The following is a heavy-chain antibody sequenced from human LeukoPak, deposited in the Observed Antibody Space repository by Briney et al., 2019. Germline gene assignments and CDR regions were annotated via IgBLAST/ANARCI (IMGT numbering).Heavy chain of an antibody. Sequence: PGGSLRLSCAASGFTFDDYAMHWVRQAPGKGLEWVSGISWNSGSIGYADSVKGRFTISRDNAKNSLYLQMNSLRAEDTALYYCAKDPGSSFMGNWFDPWGQGTLVTVSS. CDR1: GFTFDDYA. D-gene: IGHD1-26*01. J-gene: IGHJ5*02. V-gene: IGHV3-9*01. CDR2: ISWNSGSI. CDR3: AKDPGSSFMGNWFDP.